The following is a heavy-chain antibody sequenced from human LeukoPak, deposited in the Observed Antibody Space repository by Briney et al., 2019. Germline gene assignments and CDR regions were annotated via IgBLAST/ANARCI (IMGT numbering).Heavy chain of an antibody. V-gene: IGHV3-11*04. D-gene: IGHD6-6*01. J-gene: IGHJ4*02. CDR3: ARRDGDY. CDR1: GFIVSNNY. CDR2: ISSSGSII. Sequence: GGSLRLSCAASGFIVSNNYINWVRQAPGKGLEWVSYISSSGSIIYYADSVKGRFTISRDNAKNSLYLQMNSLRAEDTAVYYCARRDGDYWGQGTLVTVSS.